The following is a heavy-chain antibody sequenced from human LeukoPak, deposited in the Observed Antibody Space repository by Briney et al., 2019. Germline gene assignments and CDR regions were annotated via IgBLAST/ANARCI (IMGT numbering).Heavy chain of an antibody. CDR3: AKDSSIAARRSYFDY. CDR1: GFTFSSYA. J-gene: IGHJ4*02. D-gene: IGHD6-6*01. Sequence: PGGSPRLSCAASGFTFSSYAMSWVRQAPGKGLEWVSAISGSGGSTYYADSVKGRFTISRDNSKNTLYLQMNSLRAEDTAVYYCAKDSSIAARRSYFDYWGQGTLVTVSS. V-gene: IGHV3-23*01. CDR2: ISGSGGST.